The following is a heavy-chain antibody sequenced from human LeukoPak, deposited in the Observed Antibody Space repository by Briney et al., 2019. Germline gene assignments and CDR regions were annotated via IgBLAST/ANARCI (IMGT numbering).Heavy chain of an antibody. D-gene: IGHD3-10*01. CDR2: IYSGGST. Sequence: GGSLRLSCVVSGFTVSTNYMSWVRQAPGKGLEWVSLIYSGGSTYYADSVKGRFTISRDNAKNSLYLQMNSLRAEDTAVYYCAKVAVRGVTRYYYYMDVWGKGTTVTVSS. CDR1: GFTVSTNY. V-gene: IGHV3-53*01. J-gene: IGHJ6*03. CDR3: AKVAVRGVTRYYYYMDV.